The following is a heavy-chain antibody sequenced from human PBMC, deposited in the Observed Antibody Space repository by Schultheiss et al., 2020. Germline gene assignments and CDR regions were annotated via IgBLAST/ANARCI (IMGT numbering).Heavy chain of an antibody. CDR3: ARDQGWVSGWPV. CDR1: GGSISSSSYY. Sequence: SETLSLTCTVSGGSISSSSYYWGWIRQPPGKGLEWIGSIYYSGSTYYNPSLKSRVTISVDTSKNQFSLQLNSVTPEDTAVYYCARDQGWVSGWPVWGQGTTVTVSS. J-gene: IGHJ6*02. CDR2: IYYSGST. D-gene: IGHD1-26*01. V-gene: IGHV4-39*07.